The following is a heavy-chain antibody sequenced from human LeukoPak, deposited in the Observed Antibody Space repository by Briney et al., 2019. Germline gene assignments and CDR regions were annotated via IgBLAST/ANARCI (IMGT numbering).Heavy chain of an antibody. CDR1: GGSFCGYY. CDR2: IYYREST. CDR3: TRSGGGYSYVLGHYYYYYMVV. V-gene: IGHV4-34*11. D-gene: IGHD5-18*01. J-gene: IGHJ6*03. Sequence: SETLSLTSAVYGGSFCGYYWSWLRQPPGKGLEWMGYIYYRESTNDNPSPKSRVTISVNTSKNQFSLNLSSVTAATTALYYLTRSGGGYSYVLGHYYYYYMVVWGKGTTVTVSS.